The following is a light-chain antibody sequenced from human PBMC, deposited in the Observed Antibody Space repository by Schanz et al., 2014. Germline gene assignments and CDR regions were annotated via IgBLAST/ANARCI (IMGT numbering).Light chain of an antibody. CDR1: QDISSW. V-gene: IGKV1D-12*01. J-gene: IGKJ4*01. CDR3: QQGDSFPLT. Sequence: DIQMTQSPSSVSASVGDRVAITCRARQDISSWLAWYQQKPGKAPKLLIYDASSLQSGVPSRFSGSGSGTDFTLSISSLQPEDFATYYCQQGDSFPLTFGGGTTVEIK. CDR2: DAS.